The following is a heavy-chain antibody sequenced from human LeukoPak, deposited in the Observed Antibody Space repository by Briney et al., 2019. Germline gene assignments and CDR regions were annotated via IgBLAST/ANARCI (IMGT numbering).Heavy chain of an antibody. V-gene: IGHV3-11*01. J-gene: IGHJ4*02. CDR3: ARDYYYDSSGYSYY. CDR2: ISSSCSTI. D-gene: IGHD3-22*01. CDR1: GFTFSDYY. Sequence: PGGSLRLSCAASGFTFSDYYMSWIRQAPGKGLEGVSYISSSCSTIYYADSVKGRFTISRDNAKNSLYLQMNSLRAEATAVYYCARDYYYDSSGYSYYWGQGTLVTVSS.